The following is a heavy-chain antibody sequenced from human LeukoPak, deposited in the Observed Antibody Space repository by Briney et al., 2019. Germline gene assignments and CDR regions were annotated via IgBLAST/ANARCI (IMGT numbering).Heavy chain of an antibody. CDR2: ISYDGSNK. D-gene: IGHD3-10*01. CDR1: GFTFGKYW. V-gene: IGHV3-30-3*01. CDR3: ARDLEEVRGVGLSGMDV. J-gene: IGHJ6*02. Sequence: GGSLRLSCVASGFTFGKYWMSWVRQAPGKGLEWVAVISYDGSNKYYADSVKGRFTISRDNSKNTLYLQMNSLRAEDTAVYYCARDLEEVRGVGLSGMDVWGQGTTVTVSS.